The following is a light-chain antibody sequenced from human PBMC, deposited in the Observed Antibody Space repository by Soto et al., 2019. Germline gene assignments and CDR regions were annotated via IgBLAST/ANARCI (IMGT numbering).Light chain of an antibody. CDR2: DAS. J-gene: IGKJ1*01. CDR1: QSISSW. Sequence: DIQLTQSPASLSSCVSDRXTLTCRASQSISSWLAWYQQKPGKAPKLLIYDASSLESGVPSRFSGSGSGTEFTLTISSLQPDDFATYYCQHYNSYSEAFGQGTKVDIK. V-gene: IGKV1-5*01. CDR3: QHYNSYSEA.